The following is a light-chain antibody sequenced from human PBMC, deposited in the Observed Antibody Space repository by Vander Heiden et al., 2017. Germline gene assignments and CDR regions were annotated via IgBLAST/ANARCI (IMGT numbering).Light chain of an antibody. CDR1: SSDVGSYNL. J-gene: IGLJ2*01. Sequence: QSALTQPASVSGSPGQSITISCTGTSSDVGSYNLVSWYQQHPGKAPKLMSYEVSKRPSGVSNRFSASKSGTTALPTISGLQAEDDAYYYCSLYASSRTLVFGGGTKLTVL. CDR2: EVS. V-gene: IGLV2-23*02. CDR3: SLYASSRTLV.